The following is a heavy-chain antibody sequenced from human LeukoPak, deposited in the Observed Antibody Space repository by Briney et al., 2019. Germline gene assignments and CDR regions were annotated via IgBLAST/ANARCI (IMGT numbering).Heavy chain of an antibody. Sequence: GGSLRLSCAASGFTFSNYGMSWVRQAPGKGLEWVSSISGSGDSTYYADSVKGRFTISRDNSKNTLYLQLNSLRAEDTAVYYCARSLVVGATHPYHWGQGTLVTVSS. V-gene: IGHV3-23*01. CDR3: ARSLVVGATHPYH. D-gene: IGHD1-26*01. CDR1: GFTFSNYG. J-gene: IGHJ5*02. CDR2: ISGSGDST.